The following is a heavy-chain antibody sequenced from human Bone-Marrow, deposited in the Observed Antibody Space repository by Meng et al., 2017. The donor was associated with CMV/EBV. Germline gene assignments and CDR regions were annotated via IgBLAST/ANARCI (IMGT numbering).Heavy chain of an antibody. CDR1: GFTFSSYG. CDR3: ARDPRVKSYVVVPAASDN. V-gene: IGHV3-7*01. D-gene: IGHD2-2*01. J-gene: IGHJ4*02. CDR2: IKQDGSEK. Sequence: GESLKISCAASGFTFSSYGMHWVRQAPGKGLEWVANIKQDGSEKYYVGSVKGRFTISRDNAKNSLYLQMNSLRAEDTAVYYCARDPRVKSYVVVPAASDNWGQGTMVTVSS.